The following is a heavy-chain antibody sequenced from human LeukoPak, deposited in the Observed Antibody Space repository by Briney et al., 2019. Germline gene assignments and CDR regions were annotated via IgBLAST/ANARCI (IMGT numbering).Heavy chain of an antibody. CDR3: AKGSGSSCYSPCDY. V-gene: IGHV3-23*01. CDR2: ICANDGNT. Sequence: GGSLRLSCAASGLTFRNDAMSWVRQAPGKGLEWVSVICANDGNTYYADAVKGRFTISRDNSKDTLYLQMDSLRAEDTAVYYCAKGSGSSCYSPCDYWGQGTLVTVSS. J-gene: IGHJ4*02. CDR1: GLTFRNDA. D-gene: IGHD2-15*01.